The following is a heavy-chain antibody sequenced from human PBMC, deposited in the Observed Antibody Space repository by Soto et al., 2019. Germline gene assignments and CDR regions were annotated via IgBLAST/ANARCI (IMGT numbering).Heavy chain of an antibody. Sequence: QVQLVQSGAEVKKPGSSVKVSCKASGGTFSSYSISWVRQAPGQGLEWMGGIIPIFGTANYAQKFQGRVTITAVESTSTAYMELSSLRSEDTAVYYCAIEYSSSPPYYPIGYWGQGTLVTVSS. CDR2: IIPIFGTA. J-gene: IGHJ4*02. CDR3: AIEYSSSPPYYPIGY. V-gene: IGHV1-69*01. D-gene: IGHD6-6*01. CDR1: GGTFSSYS.